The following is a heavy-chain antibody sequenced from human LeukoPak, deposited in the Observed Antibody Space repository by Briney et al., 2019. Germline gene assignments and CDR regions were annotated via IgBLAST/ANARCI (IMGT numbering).Heavy chain of an antibody. CDR1: GGSISSYY. V-gene: IGHV4-59*01. J-gene: IGHJ6*03. CDR3: ATASTWDFWSGWSPHYYYMDV. CDR2: IYYSGST. Sequence: SETLSLTCTVSGGSISSYYWSWIRQPPGKGLEWIGYIYYSGSTNYHPSLKSRVTISVDTSKNQFSLKLSSVTAADTAVYYCATASTWDFWSGWSPHYYYMDVWGKGTTVTVSS. D-gene: IGHD3-3*01.